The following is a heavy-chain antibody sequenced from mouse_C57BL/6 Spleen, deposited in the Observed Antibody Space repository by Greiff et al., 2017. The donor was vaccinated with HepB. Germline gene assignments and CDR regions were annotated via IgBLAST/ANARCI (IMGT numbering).Heavy chain of an antibody. J-gene: IGHJ3*01. Sequence: EVKLQESGPGMVKPSQSLSLTCTVTGYSITSGYDWHWIRHFPGNKLEWMGYISYSGSPNYNPSLKSRISITHDTSKNHFFLKLNSVTTEDTATYYCARDDSSGAWFAYWGQGTLVTVSA. D-gene: IGHD3-2*02. CDR2: ISYSGSP. CDR1: GYSITSGYD. V-gene: IGHV3-1*01. CDR3: ARDDSSGAWFAY.